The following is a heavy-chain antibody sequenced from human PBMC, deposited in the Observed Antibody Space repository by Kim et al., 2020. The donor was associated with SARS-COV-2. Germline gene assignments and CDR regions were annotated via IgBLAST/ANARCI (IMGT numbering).Heavy chain of an antibody. D-gene: IGHD2-21*01. CDR2: INSDATSI. V-gene: IGHV3-74*01. CDR3: ARVVGSMDAF. CDR1: GFTFSTYW. Sequence: GGSLRLSCAASGFTFSTYWMHWVRQAPGKGLVWVSRINSDATSITYADSVKGRFTISRDNAKNTLYLQMNSLRVEDTAVYYCARVVGSMDAFWGQGTLVTVSS. J-gene: IGHJ4*02.